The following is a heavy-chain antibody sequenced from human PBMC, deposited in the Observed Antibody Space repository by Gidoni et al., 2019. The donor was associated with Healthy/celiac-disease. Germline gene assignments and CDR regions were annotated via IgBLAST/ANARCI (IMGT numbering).Heavy chain of an antibody. CDR2: ISGSGGST. D-gene: IGHD3-3*01. Sequence: EVQLLESGGGLVQPGGSLRLSCAASGFPFSSYAMSWVRQAPGKGLEWVSAISGSGGSTYYADSVKGRFTISRDNSKNTLYLQMNSLRAEDTAVYYCAKNGVGTIFGVVIRYYFDYWGQGTLVTVSS. V-gene: IGHV3-23*01. CDR3: AKNGVGTIFGVVIRYYFDY. CDR1: GFPFSSYA. J-gene: IGHJ4*02.